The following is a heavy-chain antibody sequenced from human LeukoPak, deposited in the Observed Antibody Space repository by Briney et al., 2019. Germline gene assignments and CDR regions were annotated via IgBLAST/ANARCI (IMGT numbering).Heavy chain of an antibody. V-gene: IGHV1-46*01. D-gene: IGHD3-10*01. Sequence: ASVKVSCKASGYTFTSYYMHWVRQAPGQGLEWMGIINPSGGGTSYAQKFQGRVTMTRDTSTSTVYMELSSLRSEDTAVYYCAREYGSGSQTAENWFDPWGQGTLVTVSS. CDR1: GYTFTSYY. CDR2: INPSGGGT. CDR3: AREYGSGSQTAENWFDP. J-gene: IGHJ5*02.